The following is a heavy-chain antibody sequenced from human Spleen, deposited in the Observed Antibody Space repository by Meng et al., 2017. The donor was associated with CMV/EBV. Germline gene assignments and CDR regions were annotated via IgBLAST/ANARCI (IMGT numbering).Heavy chain of an antibody. CDR2: IYYSGST. J-gene: IGHJ6*02. Sequence: GSLRLSCTVSGGSISSSSYYWGWIRQPPGKGLEWIGSIYYSGSTYYNPSLKSRVTISVDTSKNQFSLKLSSVTAADTAVYYCARERFVVVPAAMRGADYYYYYGMDVWGQGTTVTVSS. D-gene: IGHD2-2*01. V-gene: IGHV4-39*07. CDR3: ARERFVVVPAAMRGADYYYYYGMDV. CDR1: GGSISSSSYY.